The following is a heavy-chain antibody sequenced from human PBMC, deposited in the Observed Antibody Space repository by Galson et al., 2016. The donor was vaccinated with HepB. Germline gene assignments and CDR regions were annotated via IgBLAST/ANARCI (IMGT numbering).Heavy chain of an antibody. CDR3: AKDATGNYVSPYYFDS. D-gene: IGHD1-7*01. CDR2: SSPDEEYK. CDR1: GFNFDNYA. Sequence: SLRLSCAASGFNFDNYAVHWVRQAPGKGLEWVALSSPDEEYKYYADSVKGRFTISRDNSKNTLFLQMDSPSVEDTALYYCAKDATGNYVSPYYFDSWGQGTLVTVS. J-gene: IGHJ4*02. V-gene: IGHV3-30*18.